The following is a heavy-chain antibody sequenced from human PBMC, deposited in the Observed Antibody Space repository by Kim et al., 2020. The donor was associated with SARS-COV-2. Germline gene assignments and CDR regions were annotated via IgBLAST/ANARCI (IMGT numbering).Heavy chain of an antibody. V-gene: IGHV3-15*01. Sequence: GGSLRLSCAASGFTFSNAWMSWVRQAPGKGLEWVGRIKSKTDGGTTDYAAPVKGRFTISRDDSKNTLYLQMNSLKTEDTAVYYCTTDLVEMATIAFDYWGQGTLVTVSS. D-gene: IGHD5-12*01. CDR2: IKSKTDGGTT. CDR3: TTDLVEMATIAFDY. J-gene: IGHJ4*02. CDR1: GFTFSNAW.